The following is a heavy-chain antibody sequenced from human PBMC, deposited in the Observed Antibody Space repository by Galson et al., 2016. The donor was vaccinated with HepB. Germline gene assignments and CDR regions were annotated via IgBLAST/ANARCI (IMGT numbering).Heavy chain of an antibody. Sequence: SETLSLTCTVSGGSISSSSYYWGWIRQPPGKGLEWIGSMYYSGSTYYNPSLKSRVTISVDTSKNQFSLKLSSVTAADTAVYYCASLTGYYSWYYFDYWGQGTLVTVSS. V-gene: IGHV4-39*01. D-gene: IGHD3-9*01. CDR2: MYYSGST. CDR3: ASLTGYYSWYYFDY. J-gene: IGHJ4*02. CDR1: GGSISSSSYY.